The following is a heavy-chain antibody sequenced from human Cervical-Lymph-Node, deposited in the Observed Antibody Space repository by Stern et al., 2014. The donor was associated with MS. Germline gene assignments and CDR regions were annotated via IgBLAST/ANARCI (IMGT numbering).Heavy chain of an antibody. CDR3: ARHVQGFDY. J-gene: IGHJ4*02. Sequence: VQLVQSGAEVKKPGESLKISCKLSGYSFTIYYIAWVRQMPGKGLEWMGVIYPYDSVTTYSPSFQGQVTISADKSITTACLQWSSLRASDTAMYYCARHVQGFDYWGQGTLVTVSS. V-gene: IGHV5-51*01. CDR1: GYSFTIYY. CDR2: IYPYDSVT.